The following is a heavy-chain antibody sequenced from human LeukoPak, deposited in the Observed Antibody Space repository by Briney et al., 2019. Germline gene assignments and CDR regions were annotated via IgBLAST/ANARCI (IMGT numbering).Heavy chain of an antibody. CDR3: ARVLYSSGWFDP. D-gene: IGHD3-22*01. CDR2: LYYSGST. CDR1: GGSISRYF. Sequence: PSETLSLTCTVSGGSISRYFWSWIRQPPGKGLEWIGYLYYSGSTNYNPSLESRVTISVDTSKKQFSLRLSSVTAADTAVYYCARVLYSSGWFDPWGQGTLVTVSS. V-gene: IGHV4-59*01. J-gene: IGHJ5*02.